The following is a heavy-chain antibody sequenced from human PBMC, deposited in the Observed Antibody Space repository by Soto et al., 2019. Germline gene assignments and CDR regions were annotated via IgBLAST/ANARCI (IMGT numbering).Heavy chain of an antibody. CDR3: AREASIIIPAVSDF. Sequence: GGSLRLSCTVSGFAFNNYGINWVRQAPGKGLEWVSSISKSDYTYYSDSVKGRFTISRDNAKNSVSLQMNTLRVEDTAVYYCAREASIIIPAVSDFWGQGTLVTVSS. CDR2: ISKSDYT. J-gene: IGHJ4*02. D-gene: IGHD2-2*01. CDR1: GFAFNNYG. V-gene: IGHV3-21*01.